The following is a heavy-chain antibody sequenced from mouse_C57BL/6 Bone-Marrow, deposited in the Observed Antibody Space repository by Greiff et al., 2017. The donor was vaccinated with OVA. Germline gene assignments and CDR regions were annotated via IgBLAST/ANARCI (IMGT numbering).Heavy chain of an antibody. V-gene: IGHV1-82*01. J-gene: IGHJ1*03. Sequence: VKVVESGPELVKPGASVKISCKASGYAFSSSWMNWVKQRPGKGLEWIGRIYPGDGDTNYNGKFKGKATLTADKSSSTAYMQLSSLTSEDSAVYFCARVGSRGPYFDVWGTGTTVTVSS. D-gene: IGHD1-1*01. CDR2: IYPGDGDT. CDR3: ARVGSRGPYFDV. CDR1: GYAFSSSW.